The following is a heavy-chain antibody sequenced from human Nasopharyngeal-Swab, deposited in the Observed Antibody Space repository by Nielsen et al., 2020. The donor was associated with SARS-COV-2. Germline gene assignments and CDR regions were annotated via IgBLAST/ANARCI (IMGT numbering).Heavy chain of an antibody. CDR1: GFTFSSYS. J-gene: IGHJ6*03. V-gene: IGHV3-64*01. Sequence: GESLKISCAASGFTFSSYSMHWVRQAPGGELDYVAAIHPDGGGAYYGRSVKGRFTTSRDNSKNTVDLPMGTLSSAAMAVYYCARATLPSGAYYMNVWGKGTTVTVSS. CDR2: IHPDGGGA. D-gene: IGHD6-25*01. CDR3: ARATLPSGAYYMNV.